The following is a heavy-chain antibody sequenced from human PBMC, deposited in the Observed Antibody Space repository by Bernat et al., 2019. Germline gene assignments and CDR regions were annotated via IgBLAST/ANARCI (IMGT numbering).Heavy chain of an antibody. V-gene: IGHV3-33*01. CDR3: ARDFLKGKTLDY. CDR2: IWYDGSNK. D-gene: IGHD3-10*01. CDR1: GFTFSTYG. J-gene: IGHJ4*02. Sequence: QVQLVESGGGVVQPGRSLRLSCAASGFTFSTYGMHWVRQAPGKGPEWVAVIWYDGSNKYYADSVKGRFTISRDNSKNTLYLQMNSLRAEDTAVYYCARDFLKGKTLDYWGQGTLVTVSS.